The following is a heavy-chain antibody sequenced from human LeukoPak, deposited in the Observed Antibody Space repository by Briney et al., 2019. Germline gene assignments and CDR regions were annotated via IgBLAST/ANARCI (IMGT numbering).Heavy chain of an antibody. CDR3: ARGSLSGSLAGRFDY. Sequence: SETLSLTCAVSGGSISSGGYSWSWIRQPPGKGLEWIGYIYHSGSTYYNPSLKSRVTISVDTSKNQFSLKLSSVTAADTAVYYCARGSLSGSLAGRFDYWGQGTLVTVSS. D-gene: IGHD6-19*01. J-gene: IGHJ4*02. V-gene: IGHV4-30-2*01. CDR1: GGSISSGGYS. CDR2: IYHSGST.